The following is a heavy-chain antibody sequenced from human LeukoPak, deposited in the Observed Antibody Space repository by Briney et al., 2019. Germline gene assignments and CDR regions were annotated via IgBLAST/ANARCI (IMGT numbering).Heavy chain of an antibody. J-gene: IGHJ4*02. CDR3: ARARPYYYDSSGIYFDY. V-gene: IGHV4-4*07. CDR1: GGSLSSYY. D-gene: IGHD3-22*01. CDR2: IYTSGST. Sequence: SETLSLTCTVSGGSLSSYYWSWIRQPAGKGLEWIGRIYTSGSTNYNPSLKSRVTMSVDTSKNQFSLKLSSVTAADTAVYYCARARPYYYDSSGIYFDYWGQGTLVTVSS.